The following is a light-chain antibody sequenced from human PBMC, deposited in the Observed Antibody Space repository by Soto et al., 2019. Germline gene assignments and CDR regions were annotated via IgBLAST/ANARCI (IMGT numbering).Light chain of an antibody. CDR2: GAS. Sequence: EIVMTQSPATLSVSPGERATLSCRASQSVSSNLAWYQQKVGQAPRLLIYGASTRATGIPARFSGSGSGTEFTLTISSLQSEDFVVYFCQQYNDWPLTFGGGTNVEIK. CDR3: QQYNDWPLT. J-gene: IGKJ4*01. CDR1: QSVSSN. V-gene: IGKV3-15*01.